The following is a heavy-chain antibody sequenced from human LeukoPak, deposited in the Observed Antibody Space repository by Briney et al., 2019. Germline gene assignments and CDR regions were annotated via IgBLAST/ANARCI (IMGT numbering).Heavy chain of an antibody. Sequence: GGSLRLSCAASGFTFSSYAMSWVRQAPGKGLEWVANIKQDGSEKYYVDSVKGRFTISRDNAKNSLYLQMNSLRAEDTAVYYCAREGGATSCFDYWGQGTLVTVSS. V-gene: IGHV3-7*01. CDR2: IKQDGSEK. CDR3: AREGGATSCFDY. D-gene: IGHD1-26*01. CDR1: GFTFSSYA. J-gene: IGHJ4*02.